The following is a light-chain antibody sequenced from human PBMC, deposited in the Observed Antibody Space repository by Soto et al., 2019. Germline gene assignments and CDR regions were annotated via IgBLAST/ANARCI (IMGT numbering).Light chain of an antibody. CDR2: GAS. CDR1: QSVWSSL. V-gene: IGKV3-20*01. CDR3: QKYGSPWT. J-gene: IGKJ1*01. Sequence: ETVLTQSPGTLSLSPGERATLSCRASQSVWSSLLAWYQHKPGQTPRLLIYGASSRATGIPDRFSGSGSGTDFTLTISRLEPEDFAVYYCQKYGSPWTFGQGTKVEIK.